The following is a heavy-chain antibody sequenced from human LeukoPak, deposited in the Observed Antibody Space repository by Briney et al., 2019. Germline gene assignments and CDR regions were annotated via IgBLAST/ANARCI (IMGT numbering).Heavy chain of an antibody. CDR2: LYSDGNT. CDR1: GFTFSSYA. D-gene: IGHD1-14*01. Sequence: GGSLRPSCAASGFTFSSYAMTWVRQAPGKGLEWVSVLYSDGNTKYADSVQGRFTISRDNSKNTLYLEMNSLSPDDTAVYYCARGVEPLAANTLAYWGQGTLVTVSS. V-gene: IGHV3-53*01. J-gene: IGHJ4*02. CDR3: ARGVEPLAANTLAY.